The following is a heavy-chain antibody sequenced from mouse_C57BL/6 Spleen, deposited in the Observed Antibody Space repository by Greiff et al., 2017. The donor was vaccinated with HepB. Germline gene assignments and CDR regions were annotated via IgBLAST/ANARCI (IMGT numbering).Heavy chain of an antibody. J-gene: IGHJ3*01. CDR1: GFTFTDYY. V-gene: IGHV7-3*01. Sequence: EVKLVESGGGLVQPGGSLSLSCAASGFTFTDYYMSWVRQPPGKALEWLGFIRNKANGYTTEYSASVKGRFTISRDNSQSILYLQMNALRAEDSATYYCARDYGSSYPFAYWGQGTLVTVSA. D-gene: IGHD1-1*01. CDR2: IRNKANGYTT. CDR3: ARDYGSSYPFAY.